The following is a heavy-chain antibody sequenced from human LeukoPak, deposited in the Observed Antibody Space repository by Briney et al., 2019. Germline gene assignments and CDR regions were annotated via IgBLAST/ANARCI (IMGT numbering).Heavy chain of an antibody. Sequence: SETLSLTCAVSGHSITNGYYWAWIRQSPGKGLEWIGNIYYSGNTYYNPSLKSRVTISVDTSKNQFSLMLSSVTAADTAVYYCARHYSNYFFDYWGQGTLVTVSS. J-gene: IGHJ4*02. CDR2: IYYSGNT. D-gene: IGHD4-11*01. V-gene: IGHV4-38-2*01. CDR1: GHSITNGYY. CDR3: ARHYSNYFFDY.